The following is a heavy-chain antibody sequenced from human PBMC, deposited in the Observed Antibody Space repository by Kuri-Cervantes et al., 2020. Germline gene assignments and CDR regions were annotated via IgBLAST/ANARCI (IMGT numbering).Heavy chain of an antibody. D-gene: IGHD4-17*01. J-gene: IGHJ4*02. V-gene: IGHV3-11*04. CDR3: ARDRYGDLDY. CDR2: ISSSGSTI. CDR1: GFTFSDYY. Sequence: GESLKISCAASGFTFSDYYMSWIRQAPGKGLEWVSYISSSGSTIYYADSVKGRFTISRDNSKNTLYLQMNSLRAEDTAVYYCARDRYGDLDYWGQGTLVTVSS.